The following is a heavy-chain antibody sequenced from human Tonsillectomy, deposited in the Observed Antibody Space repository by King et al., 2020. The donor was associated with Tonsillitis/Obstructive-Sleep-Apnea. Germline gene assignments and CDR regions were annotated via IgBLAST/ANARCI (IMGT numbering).Heavy chain of an antibody. CDR3: AHTLTTITDFDY. V-gene: IGHV2-5*02. CDR2: IYWDDDK. Sequence: TLKESGPTLVKPPQTLTLTCTFSGFSLSTSGVGVGWIRQPPGKALEWLTLIYWDDDKRYSPSLKNRLTITKDTSKNQVVLTMTNMDPVDTATYYCAHTLTTITDFDYWGQGTLVTVSS. CDR1: GFSLSTSGVG. J-gene: IGHJ4*02. D-gene: IGHD4-11*01.